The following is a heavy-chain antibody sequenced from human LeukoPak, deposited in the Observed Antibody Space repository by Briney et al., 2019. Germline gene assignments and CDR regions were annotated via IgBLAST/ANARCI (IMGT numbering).Heavy chain of an antibody. CDR2: IYHSGST. J-gene: IGHJ5*02. CDR1: GYSISSGCY. D-gene: IGHD3-3*01. V-gene: IGHV4-38-2*01. CDR3: ARSGDGSGYSYNWFDP. Sequence: SETLSLTCAVSGYSISSGCYWGWIRQPPGKGLEWIGSIYHSGSTYYNPSLKSRVTISVDTSKNQFSLKLSSVTAADTAVYYCARSGDGSGYSYNWFDPWGQGTLVTVSS.